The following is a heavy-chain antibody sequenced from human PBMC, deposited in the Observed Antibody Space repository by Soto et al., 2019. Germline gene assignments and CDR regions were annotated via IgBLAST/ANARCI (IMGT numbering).Heavy chain of an antibody. D-gene: IGHD2-15*01. CDR1: GVTVSSNY. V-gene: IGHV3-53*01. CDR2: IYSGGST. J-gene: IGHJ3*01. CDR3: ARYGSGGSCYSKYAFDL. Sequence: EVQLVESGGGLIQPGGSLRLSCAASGVTVSSNYMSWVRQAPGNGLEWVSVIYSGGSTYYADSVKGRFTISRDNSQNTLYLKMNRLRNADTAVYYCARYGSGGSCYSKYAFDLWGQGTMVTVSS.